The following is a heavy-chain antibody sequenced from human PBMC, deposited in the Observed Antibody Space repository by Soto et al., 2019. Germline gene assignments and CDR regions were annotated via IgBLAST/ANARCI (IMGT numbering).Heavy chain of an antibody. Sequence: ASVKVSCKASGYTFTSYGISWVRQAPGQGLEWMGWISAYNGNTNYAQKLQGRVTMTTDTSTSTAYMELRSLRSDDTAVYYCARALMITFGGVIVIHTRPSGDAFDIWGQGTIVTVSS. J-gene: IGHJ3*02. CDR1: GYTFTSYG. V-gene: IGHV1-18*04. CDR3: ARALMITFGGVIVIHTRPSGDAFDI. CDR2: ISAYNGNT. D-gene: IGHD3-16*02.